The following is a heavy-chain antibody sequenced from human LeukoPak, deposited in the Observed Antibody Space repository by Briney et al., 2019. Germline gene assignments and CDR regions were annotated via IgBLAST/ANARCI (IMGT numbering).Heavy chain of an antibody. Sequence: GGSLRLSCAASGFTFSSYGMHWVRQAPGKGLEWVAFIRYDGSNKYYADSVKGRFTISRDNSKNTLYLQLNSLRAEDTAVYYCASVVVVAAIPRGYFDHWGQGTLVTVSS. D-gene: IGHD2-15*01. CDR2: IRYDGSNK. CDR3: ASVVVVAAIPRGYFDH. J-gene: IGHJ4*02. V-gene: IGHV3-30*02. CDR1: GFTFSSYG.